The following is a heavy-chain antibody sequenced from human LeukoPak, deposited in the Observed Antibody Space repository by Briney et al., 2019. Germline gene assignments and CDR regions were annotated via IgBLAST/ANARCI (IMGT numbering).Heavy chain of an antibody. Sequence: GASVKVSCKASGFTFTPYYIHWVRQAPGQGREWMGWINPNTGDTNFAQKFQGRVAMTRDTSLSTAYMDLSRLTSDDTAVYYCARDWPGISLHFDLWGRGTLITVSS. CDR3: ARDWPGISLHFDL. CDR2: INPNTGDT. J-gene: IGHJ2*01. CDR1: GFTFTPYY. V-gene: IGHV1-2*02. D-gene: IGHD2-15*01.